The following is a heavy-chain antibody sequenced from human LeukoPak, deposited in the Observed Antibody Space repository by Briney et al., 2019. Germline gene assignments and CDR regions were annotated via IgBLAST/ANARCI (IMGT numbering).Heavy chain of an antibody. D-gene: IGHD5-18*01. CDR2: IWYDGSNK. CDR1: GFTFSSYA. Sequence: GGSLRLSCAASGFTFSSYAMHWVRQAPGKGLEWVAVIWYDGSNKYYADSVKGRFTISRDNSKNTLYLQMNSLRAEDTAVYYCARERPNKAPQGYSLAFDIWGQGTMVTVSS. CDR3: ARERPNKAPQGYSLAFDI. J-gene: IGHJ3*02. V-gene: IGHV3-33*08.